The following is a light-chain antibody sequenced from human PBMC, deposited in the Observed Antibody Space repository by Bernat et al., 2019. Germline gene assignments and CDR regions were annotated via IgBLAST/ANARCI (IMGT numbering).Light chain of an antibody. Sequence: FILTQPHSVSESPGKTVTISCTRSSGSIAGNYVQWYQQRPGSVPTTIIYEHYQRPSGVPDRFSNSIDTSSNSASLTISGLKTEDEADYYGQSYDAERRWVFGGGTKLTVL. V-gene: IGLV6-57*04. CDR2: EHY. CDR1: SGSIAGNY. CDR3: QSYDAERRWV. J-gene: IGLJ3*02.